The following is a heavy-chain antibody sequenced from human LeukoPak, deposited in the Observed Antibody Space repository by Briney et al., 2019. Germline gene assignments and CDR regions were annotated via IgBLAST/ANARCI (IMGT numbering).Heavy chain of an antibody. Sequence: SETLSLTCAVSGYPINSGYYWGWIRQPPGKGLEWIGSIYHSGSTYYNPSLKSRVTISVDRSKNQFSLRLSSVTAADTAVCYCATLAAAGRFDYWGQGTLVTVSS. J-gene: IGHJ4*02. CDR3: ATLAAAGRFDY. CDR1: GYPINSGYY. CDR2: IYHSGST. D-gene: IGHD6-13*01. V-gene: IGHV4-38-2*01.